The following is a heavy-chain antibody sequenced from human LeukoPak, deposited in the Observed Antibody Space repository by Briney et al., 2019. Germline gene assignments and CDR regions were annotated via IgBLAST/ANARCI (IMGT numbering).Heavy chain of an antibody. V-gene: IGHV3-48*04. Sequence: QPGGSLRVSCAASGFTFSHYAMNWVRQAPGKGLEWVSYINDDSSDIHYADSVRGRFTISRDNARNILHLQLSSLRVEDTAVYYCARDTFQPGLIDSWGQGTLVIVSS. J-gene: IGHJ4*02. CDR1: GFTFSHYA. D-gene: IGHD2-2*01. CDR2: INDDSSDI. CDR3: ARDTFQPGLIDS.